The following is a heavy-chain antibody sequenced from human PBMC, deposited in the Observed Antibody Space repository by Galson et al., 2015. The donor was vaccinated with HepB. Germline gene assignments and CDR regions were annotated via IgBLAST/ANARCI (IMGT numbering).Heavy chain of an antibody. Sequence: SVKVSCKASGYTFTSYAMNWVRQAPGQGLEWMGWINTNTGNPTYAQGFTGRFVFSLDTSVSTAYLQISSLKAEYTAVYYCARDDYTYYYGSGSYYGDAFDIWGQGTMVTVSS. D-gene: IGHD3-10*01. J-gene: IGHJ3*02. CDR3: ARDDYTYYYGSGSYYGDAFDI. V-gene: IGHV7-4-1*02. CDR2: INTNTGNP. CDR1: GYTFTSYA.